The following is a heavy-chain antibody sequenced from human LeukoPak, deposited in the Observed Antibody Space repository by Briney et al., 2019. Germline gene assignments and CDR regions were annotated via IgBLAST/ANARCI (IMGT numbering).Heavy chain of an antibody. V-gene: IGHV4-59*01. CDR2: IYYSGST. CDR3: ARGTVTAFYGMDV. D-gene: IGHD4-17*01. CDR1: GGSISSYY. J-gene: IGHJ6*02. Sequence: SETLSLTCTVSGGSISSYYWSWIRQPPGKGLEWIGYIYYSGSTNYNPSLKSRVAISVDTSKNQLSLKLSSVTAADTAVYYCARGTVTAFYGMDVWGQGTTVTVSS.